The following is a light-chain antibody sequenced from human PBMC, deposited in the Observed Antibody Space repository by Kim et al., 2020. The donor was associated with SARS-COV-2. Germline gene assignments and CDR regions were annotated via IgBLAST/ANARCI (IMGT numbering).Light chain of an antibody. Sequence: IQLTQSPSSLSASVGDRVTITCRTSQGISGYLAWFQQQPGKAPKLLIYAASTLQGGVPSRFSGSGSGTEFTLTIGSLQPEDFATYYCPQLNSYPPTFGQGTKLEI. CDR1: QGISGY. V-gene: IGKV1-9*01. CDR2: AAS. J-gene: IGKJ2*01. CDR3: PQLNSYPPT.